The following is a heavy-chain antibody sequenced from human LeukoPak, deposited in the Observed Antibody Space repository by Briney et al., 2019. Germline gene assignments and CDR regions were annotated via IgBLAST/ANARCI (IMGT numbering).Heavy chain of an antibody. J-gene: IGHJ5*02. D-gene: IGHD3-3*01. CDR3: ARETKPYDFWSGYYSNWFDP. CDR1: GFTFSSYW. V-gene: IGHV3-7*01. CDR2: IKQDGSEK. Sequence: PGGSLRLSCAASGFTFSSYWMSWVRQAPGKGLEWVANIKQDGSEKYYVDSVKGRFTISRDNAKNSLYLQMNSLRAEDTAAYYCARETKPYDFWSGYYSNWFDPRGQGTLVTVSS.